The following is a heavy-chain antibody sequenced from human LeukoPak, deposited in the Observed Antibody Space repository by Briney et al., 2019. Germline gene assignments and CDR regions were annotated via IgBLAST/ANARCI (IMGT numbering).Heavy chain of an antibody. Sequence: GASVKVSCKASGYTFTSYDINWVRQATGQGLEWMGWMNPNSGNTGYAQKFQGRVTMTRNTSISTAYMELSSLRSEDTAVYYCAELGLYDSSGYYPAPWGQGTLVTVSS. V-gene: IGHV1-8*01. CDR1: GYTFTSYD. J-gene: IGHJ4*02. CDR3: AELGLYDSSGYYPAP. CDR2: MNPNSGNT. D-gene: IGHD3-22*01.